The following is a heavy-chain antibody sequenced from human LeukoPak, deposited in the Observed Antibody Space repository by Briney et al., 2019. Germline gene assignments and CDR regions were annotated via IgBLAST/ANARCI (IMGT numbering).Heavy chain of an antibody. D-gene: IGHD3-22*01. CDR1: GFTFSSYS. V-gene: IGHV3-48*01. CDR2: ISSSSTI. CDR3: ARRGSDYYDSSGYLDY. Sequence: GGSLRLSCAASGFTFSSYSMNWVRQAPGKGLEWVSYISSSSTIYYADSVKGRFTISRDNAKNSLYLQMNSLRAEDTAVYYCARRGSDYYDSSGYLDYWGQGTLVTVSS. J-gene: IGHJ4*02.